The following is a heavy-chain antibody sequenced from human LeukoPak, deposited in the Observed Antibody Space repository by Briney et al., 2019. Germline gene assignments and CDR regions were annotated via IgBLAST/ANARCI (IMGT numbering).Heavy chain of an antibody. V-gene: IGHV3-23*01. CDR1: GFTFSSYA. CDR2: ISGSGGST. Sequence: YPGGSLRLSCAASGFTFSSYAMSWVRQAPGKGLEWVSAISGSGGSTYYADSVKGRFTISRDNSRTPLYLQMNSLRAEDTAVYYCAKDGYSSGWAFDYWGQGTQVTVSS. D-gene: IGHD6-19*01. CDR3: AKDGYSSGWAFDY. J-gene: IGHJ4*02.